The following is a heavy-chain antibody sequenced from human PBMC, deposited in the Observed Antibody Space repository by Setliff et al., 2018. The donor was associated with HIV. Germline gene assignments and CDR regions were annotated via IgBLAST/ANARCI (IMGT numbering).Heavy chain of an antibody. J-gene: IGHJ4*02. V-gene: IGHV4-31*03. CDR2: IYYSGST. CDR3: ARHPREEPQRNYKFDS. Sequence: SETLSLTCTVSGGSISSGGYYWGWIRQHPGKGLEWIGYIYYSGSTYYNPSLKSRVTISVDTSKNQFSLKLSSVTAADTAVYYCARHPREEPQRNYKFDSWGQGTLVTVSS. D-gene: IGHD1-7*01. CDR1: GGSISSGGYY.